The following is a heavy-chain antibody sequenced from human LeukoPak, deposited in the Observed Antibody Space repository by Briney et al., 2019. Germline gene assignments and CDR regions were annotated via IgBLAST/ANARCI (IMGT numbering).Heavy chain of an antibody. Sequence: TGGSLRLSCAASGFTFSSYAMSWVRQVPGKGLEWVSVISGSGGSTYYADSVKGRFTISRDNSKNTLYLQMSSLRAKDTAVYYCVKDRLDWFSDYWGQGTLVTVSS. V-gene: IGHV3-23*01. J-gene: IGHJ4*02. CDR2: ISGSGGST. CDR3: VKDRLDWFSDY. D-gene: IGHD3-9*01. CDR1: GFTFSSYA.